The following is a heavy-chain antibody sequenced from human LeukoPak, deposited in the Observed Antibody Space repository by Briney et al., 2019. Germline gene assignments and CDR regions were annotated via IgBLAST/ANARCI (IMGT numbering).Heavy chain of an antibody. CDR1: GFTFSSYA. Sequence: PGGSLRLSCAASGFTFSSYAMHWVRQAPGKGLEWVAVISYDGSRKYYADSVKGRFTISRDNSKNTLYLQMNSLRAEDTAVYYCAREQYGSDDALDIWGQGTMVTVSS. CDR3: AREQYGSDDALDI. D-gene: IGHD4-17*01. J-gene: IGHJ3*02. CDR2: ISYDGSRK. V-gene: IGHV3-30-3*01.